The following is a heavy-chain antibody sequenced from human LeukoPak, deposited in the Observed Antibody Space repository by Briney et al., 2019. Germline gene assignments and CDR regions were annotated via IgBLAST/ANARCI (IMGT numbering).Heavy chain of an antibody. CDR1: GGPFSGYY. D-gene: IGHD2-2*01. Sequence: PSETLSLTCAVYGGPFSGYYWSWIRQPPGKGLEWIGEINHSGSTNYNPSLKSRVTISVDTSKNQFSLKLSSVTAADTAVYYCARGSVVPAANDAFDIWGQGTMVTVSS. V-gene: IGHV4-34*01. CDR3: ARGSVVPAANDAFDI. CDR2: INHSGST. J-gene: IGHJ3*02.